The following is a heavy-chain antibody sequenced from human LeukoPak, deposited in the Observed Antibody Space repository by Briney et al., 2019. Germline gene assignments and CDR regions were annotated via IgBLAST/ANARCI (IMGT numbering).Heavy chain of an antibody. CDR2: ISYDGSNK. D-gene: IGHD3-22*01. Sequence: GGSLRLSCAASGFTFSSYGMHWVRQAPGKGLEWVAVISYDGSNKYYADSVKGRFTIPRDNSKNTLYLQMNSLRAEDTAVYYCAKAVDSSFDYWGQGTLVTVSS. CDR1: GFTFSSYG. J-gene: IGHJ4*02. CDR3: AKAVDSSFDY. V-gene: IGHV3-30*18.